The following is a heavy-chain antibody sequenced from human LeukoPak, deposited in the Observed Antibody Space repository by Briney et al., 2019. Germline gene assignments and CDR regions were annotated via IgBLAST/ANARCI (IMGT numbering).Heavy chain of an antibody. CDR2: INHSGST. J-gene: IGHJ4*02. CDR3: ASNYNWNYGCFDY. D-gene: IGHD1-7*01. CDR1: GGSFSGYY. Sequence: SETLSLTCAVYGGSFSGYYWSWIRQPPGKGLEWIGEINHSGSTNYNPSLKSRVTISVDTSKNQFSLKLSSVTAADTAVYYCASNYNWNYGCFDYWGQGTLVTVSS. V-gene: IGHV4-34*01.